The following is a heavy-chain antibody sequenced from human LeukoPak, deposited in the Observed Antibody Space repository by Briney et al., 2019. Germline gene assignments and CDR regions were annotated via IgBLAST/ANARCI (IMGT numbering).Heavy chain of an antibody. J-gene: IGHJ4*02. CDR2: INPSGGST. CDR3: AKNGGRVTTYSDY. V-gene: IGHV1-46*01. Sequence: GASVKVSCKASGHTFTSYYMHWVRQAPGQGLEWMGIINPSGGSTSYAQKFQGRVTMTRDTSTSTVYMELSSLRSEDTALYYCAKNGGRVTTYSDYWCQGTLVTVSS. D-gene: IGHD4-17*01. CDR1: GHTFTSYY.